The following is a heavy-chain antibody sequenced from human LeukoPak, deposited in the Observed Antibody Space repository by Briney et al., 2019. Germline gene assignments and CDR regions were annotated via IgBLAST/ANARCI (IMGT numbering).Heavy chain of an antibody. CDR1: GGSIRSGSHY. D-gene: IGHD3-22*01. CDR3: AKRDDSGGNLVDL. Sequence: SETLSLTCTVSGGSIRSGSHYWVWIRQPPGKGLEWIGSIYYSGSTYYNSSLENRVTISIDTSKNHFSLRLRSLSAADTSVSYCAKRDDSGGNLVDLWGQGTLVTVSS. CDR2: IYYSGST. J-gene: IGHJ4*02. V-gene: IGHV4-39*02.